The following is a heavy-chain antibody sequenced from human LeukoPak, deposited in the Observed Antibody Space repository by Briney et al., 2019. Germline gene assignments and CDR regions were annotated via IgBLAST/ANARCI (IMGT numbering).Heavy chain of an antibody. CDR2: ISSGGST. CDR3: ARVSSSGISFDY. J-gene: IGHJ4*02. V-gene: IGHV3-66*01. CDR1: GFTVSSNY. Sequence: GGSLRLSCAASGFTVSSNYMSWVRQAPGKGLEWVSVISSGGSTYYADSVKGRFTISRDNSKNTLYLQMNSLRAEDTAVYYCARVSSSGISFDYWGQGTLDAVSS. D-gene: IGHD4-23*01.